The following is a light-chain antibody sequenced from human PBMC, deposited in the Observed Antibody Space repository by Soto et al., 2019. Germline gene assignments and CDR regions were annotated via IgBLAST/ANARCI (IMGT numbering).Light chain of an antibody. CDR2: GVY. V-gene: IGKV3D-15*01. CDR1: QSVSSN. J-gene: IGKJ1*01. CDR3: QQYNSWPPRT. Sequence: EIVVTQSPTILSVSPGERATLSCRASQSVSSNLAWYQQKPGQAPRLLIYGVYTRAPGIPARFSGSGSGTEFTLTISSLQSEDFAVYYCQQYNSWPPRTFGQGTKVDIK.